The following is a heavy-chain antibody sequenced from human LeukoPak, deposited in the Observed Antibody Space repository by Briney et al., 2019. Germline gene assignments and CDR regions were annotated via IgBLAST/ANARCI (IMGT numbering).Heavy chain of an antibody. CDR1: GYTFTDYY. Sequence: GASVKVSCKASGYTFTDYYMHWVRQAPGQGLEWMGGIIPIFGTANYAQKFQGRVTITTDESTSTAYMELSSLRSEDTAVYYCARDGGVTIFGVVRNWFDPWGQGTLVTVSS. CDR3: ARDGGVTIFGVVRNWFDP. D-gene: IGHD3-3*01. V-gene: IGHV1-69*05. J-gene: IGHJ5*02. CDR2: IIPIFGTA.